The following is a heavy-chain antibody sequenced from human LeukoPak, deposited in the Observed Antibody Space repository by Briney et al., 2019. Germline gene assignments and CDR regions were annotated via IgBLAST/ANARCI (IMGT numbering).Heavy chain of an antibody. D-gene: IGHD1-26*01. V-gene: IGHV1-46*01. CDR3: ARDNSVGDNAWWFDP. CDR1: GYTFTDYY. CDR2: INPTGGST. J-gene: IGHJ5*02. Sequence: GASVKVSCNASGYTFTDYYMHWVRQAPGQGLGWMGLINPTGGSTGYAQKFQGRVTMTRDMSTSTDYMELSSLRSEDTAIYYCARDNSVGDNAWWFDPWGQGTLVTVSS.